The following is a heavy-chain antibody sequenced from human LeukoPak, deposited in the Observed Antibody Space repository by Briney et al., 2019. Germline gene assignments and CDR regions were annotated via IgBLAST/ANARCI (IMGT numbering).Heavy chain of an antibody. CDR3: ARDYRHNWFDP. V-gene: IGHV1-18*01. J-gene: IGHJ5*02. Sequence: AAVKVSCKASGYTFTSYGISWVRQAPGQGLEWMGWISGYNGNTNYAQNLQGRVTMTTDTSTSTAYMELRSLRSDDTAVYYRARDYRHNWFDPWGQGTLVTVSS. CDR2: ISGYNGNT. CDR1: GYTFTSYG.